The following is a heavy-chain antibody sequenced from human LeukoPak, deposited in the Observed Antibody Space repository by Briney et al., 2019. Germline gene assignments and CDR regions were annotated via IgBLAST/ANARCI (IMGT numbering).Heavy chain of an antibody. CDR1: GGSIRTSNYY. CDR2: ISHSGNT. D-gene: IGHD2-2*01. CDR3: ARPLYCTGTNCLDY. V-gene: IGHV4-39*01. Sequence: SETLSLTCTVSGGSIRTSNYYWGWIRQPPGKGLEWIGSISHSGNTYYNPSLKSRVTIPIDTSKNQFSLKLSSVTATDTAVYYCARPLYCTGTNCLDYWGQGTLVTVSS. J-gene: IGHJ4*02.